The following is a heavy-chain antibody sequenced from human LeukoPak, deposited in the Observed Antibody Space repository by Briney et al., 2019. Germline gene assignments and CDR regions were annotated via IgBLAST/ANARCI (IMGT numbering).Heavy chain of an antibody. Sequence: GGSLRLSCAASGFTFSNYAMSWVRQAPGKGLEWVSTISNSDNKPYYADSVKGRFTISRDNSKNTLHMQMNSLTAEDTAIYYCAKATGTLGNWGQGTLVTVSS. CDR3: AKATGTLGN. D-gene: IGHD1-1*01. CDR1: GFTFSNYA. CDR2: ISNSDNKP. J-gene: IGHJ4*02. V-gene: IGHV3-23*01.